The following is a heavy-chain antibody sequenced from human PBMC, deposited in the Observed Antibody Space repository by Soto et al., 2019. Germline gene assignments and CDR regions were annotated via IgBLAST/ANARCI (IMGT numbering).Heavy chain of an antibody. Sequence: PGGSLRLSCAASGFTFSSYGMHWVRQAPGKGLEWVAVISYDGSNKYYADSVKGRFTISRDNSKNTLYLQMNSLRAEDTAVYYCAKESQWLKDYYYGMDVWGQGTKVTVYS. D-gene: IGHD6-19*01. CDR3: AKESQWLKDYYYGMDV. CDR2: ISYDGSNK. V-gene: IGHV3-30*18. J-gene: IGHJ6*02. CDR1: GFTFSSYG.